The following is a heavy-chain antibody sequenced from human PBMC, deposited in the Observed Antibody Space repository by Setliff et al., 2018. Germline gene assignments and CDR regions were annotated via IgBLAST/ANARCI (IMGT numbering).Heavy chain of an antibody. CDR2: IIPTFGTA. V-gene: IGHV1-69*05. CDR3: ARADYIRYFYMDA. D-gene: IGHD4-4*01. J-gene: IGHJ6*03. Sequence: ASVKVSCKASGDTFSSYAINWVRQAPGQGPEWMGGIIPTFGTANYAQKFQGRLTITTVGSTSTAYMELSSLRSEDTAVYYCARADYIRYFYMDAWGKGTTVTVSS. CDR1: GDTFSSYA.